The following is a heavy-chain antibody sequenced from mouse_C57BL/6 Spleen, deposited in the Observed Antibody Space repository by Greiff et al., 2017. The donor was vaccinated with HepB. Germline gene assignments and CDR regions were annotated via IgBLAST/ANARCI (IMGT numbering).Heavy chain of an antibody. CDR2: IWSGGST. J-gene: IGHJ4*01. CDR3: DNNTVKEYYYAMDY. CDR1: GFSLTSYG. V-gene: IGHV2-4*01. Sequence: VQGVESGPGLVQPSQSLSITCTVSGFSLTSYGVHWVRQPPGKGLVWLGVIWSGGSTDYNAAFISRLSISKDNSKSQVFFKMNSLQADDTAIYYCDNNTVKEYYYAMDYWGQGTSVTVSS. D-gene: IGHD1-3*01.